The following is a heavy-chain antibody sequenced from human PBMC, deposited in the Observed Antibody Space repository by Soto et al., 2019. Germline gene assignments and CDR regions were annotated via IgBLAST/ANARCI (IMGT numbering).Heavy chain of an antibody. V-gene: IGHV5-51*01. CDR3: ARRPDSGRLPHYYYYYGMDV. J-gene: IGHJ6*02. Sequence: RGESLKISCKGSGYSFTSYWIGRVRQMPGKGLECMGIIYPGDSDTRYSPSFQGQVSISADKSISTAYLQWSSLKASDTAVYYCARRPDSGRLPHYYYYYGMDVWGQGTTVTVSS. CDR1: GYSFTSYW. D-gene: IGHD3-10*01. CDR2: IYPGDSDT.